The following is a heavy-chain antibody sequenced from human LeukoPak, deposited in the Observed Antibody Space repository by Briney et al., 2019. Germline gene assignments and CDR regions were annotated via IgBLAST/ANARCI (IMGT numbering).Heavy chain of an antibody. Sequence: ASVKVSCKASGYTFTGYYMHWVRQAPGQGLEWRGWINPNSGDTNYAQKFQCRVTLTRDTSISTAYMELSRLRSDDTAVYYCARDPWVAPQTNLSYFDYWGQGTLVTVSS. CDR2: INPNSGDT. D-gene: IGHD1/OR15-1a*01. CDR3: ARDPWVAPQTNLSYFDY. J-gene: IGHJ4*02. V-gene: IGHV1-2*02. CDR1: GYTFTGYY.